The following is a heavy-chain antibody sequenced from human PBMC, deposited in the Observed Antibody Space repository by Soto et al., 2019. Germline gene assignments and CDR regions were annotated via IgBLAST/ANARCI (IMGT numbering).Heavy chain of an antibody. CDR1: GFTFSYHA. V-gene: IGHV3-30-3*01. Sequence: QVQLVESGGGVVQPGRSLRLSCAASGFTFSYHALNWVRQAPGKGLEWVAVISYDGDNKYIAEAVKGRLTISRDNPKNTVSLQMNSLRTEDTAMYFCARGTTTSAFSVMDVWGQGTTVTVS. D-gene: IGHD1-1*01. CDR3: ARGTTTSAFSVMDV. J-gene: IGHJ6*02. CDR2: ISYDGDNK.